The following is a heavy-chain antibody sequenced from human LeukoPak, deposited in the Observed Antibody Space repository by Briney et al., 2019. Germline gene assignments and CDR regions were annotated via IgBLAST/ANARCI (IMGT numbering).Heavy chain of an antibody. Sequence: ASVKVSCKASGYTFTSYGISWVRQAPGQGLEWMGWISAYNGNTNYAQKLQGRVTMTTDTSTSTAYMELRSLRSDDTAVYYCARGHSGLSSGWYWGDIDYWGQGTLVTVSS. V-gene: IGHV1-18*01. J-gene: IGHJ4*02. CDR1: GYTFTSYG. CDR3: ARGHSGLSSGWYWGDIDY. D-gene: IGHD6-19*01. CDR2: ISAYNGNT.